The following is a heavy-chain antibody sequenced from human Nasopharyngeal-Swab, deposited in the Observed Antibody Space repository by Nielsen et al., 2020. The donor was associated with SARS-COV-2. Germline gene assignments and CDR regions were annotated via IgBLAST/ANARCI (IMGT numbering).Heavy chain of an antibody. CDR3: AREVRGSYWPAFDI. J-gene: IGHJ3*02. CDR1: GSTFSSYW. D-gene: IGHD1-26*01. Sequence: GESLKISCAASGSTFSSYWMSWVRQAPGKGLEWVANIKQDGSEKYYVDSVKGRFTISRDNAKNSLYLQMNSLRAEDTAVYYCAREVRGSYWPAFDIWGQGTMVTVSS. V-gene: IGHV3-7*01. CDR2: IKQDGSEK.